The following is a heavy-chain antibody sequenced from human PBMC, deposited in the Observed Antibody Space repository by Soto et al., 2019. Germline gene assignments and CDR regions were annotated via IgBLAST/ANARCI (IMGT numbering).Heavy chain of an antibody. V-gene: IGHV3-21*01. CDR3: AREAGKGWFDP. Sequence: EVLLVESGGGLVKPGGSLRLSCAASGFTFTSYTMNWVRQAPGKGLEWVSSISSSSSYIYNADSVKGRFTISRDNAKNSLYLQMNSLGAEDTAVYDCAREAGKGWFDPWGQGTLVTVSS. J-gene: IGHJ5*02. CDR1: GFTFTSYT. CDR2: ISSSSSYI.